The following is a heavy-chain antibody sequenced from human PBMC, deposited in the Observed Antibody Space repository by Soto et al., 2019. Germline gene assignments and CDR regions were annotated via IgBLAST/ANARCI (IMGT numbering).Heavy chain of an antibody. V-gene: IGHV1-18*01. J-gene: IGHJ3*02. D-gene: IGHD3-9*01. Sequence: QVQLVQSGAEVKKPGASVKVSCKASGYTFTSYGISWVRQAPGQGLEWMGWISAYNGNTNYAQKLQGRVTMTTDTSTSTAYMELRSLRSDDTAVYYCARDAFSMGYDILTGDAFDIWGQGTMVTVSS. CDR1: GYTFTSYG. CDR3: ARDAFSMGYDILTGDAFDI. CDR2: ISAYNGNT.